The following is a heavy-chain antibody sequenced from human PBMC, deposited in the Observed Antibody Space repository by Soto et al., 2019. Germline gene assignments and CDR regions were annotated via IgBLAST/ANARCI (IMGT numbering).Heavy chain of an antibody. J-gene: IGHJ5*02. D-gene: IGHD2-2*01. CDR3: ARVVPGAEAWFGP. Sequence: ASVKVSCKTSGYTFSNYGITWVRQAPGQPLEWLGWISLYSDGTNYAQKFQGRVSMTTDTSTTTAYMELRSLRSGDTAVYYCARVVPGAEAWFGPWGQGTLVTVSS. V-gene: IGHV1-18*01. CDR2: ISLYSDGT. CDR1: GYTFSNYG.